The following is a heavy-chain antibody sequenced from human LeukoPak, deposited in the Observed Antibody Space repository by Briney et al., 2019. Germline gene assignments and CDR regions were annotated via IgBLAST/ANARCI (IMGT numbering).Heavy chain of an antibody. CDR2: IYYSGST. Sequence: SETLSLTCTVSGGSISSSSYSWGWIRQPPGKGLEWIGSIYYSGSTYYNPSLKSRVTISVDTSKNQFSLKLSSVTAADTAVYYCARQVSPVLRYFDWSFDYWGQGTLVTVSS. V-gene: IGHV4-39*01. J-gene: IGHJ4*02. CDR1: GGSISSSSYS. D-gene: IGHD3-9*01. CDR3: ARQVSPVLRYFDWSFDY.